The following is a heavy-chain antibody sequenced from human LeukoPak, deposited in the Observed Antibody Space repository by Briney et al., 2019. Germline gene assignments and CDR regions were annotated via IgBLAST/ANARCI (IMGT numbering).Heavy chain of an antibody. CDR3: ARKTAAAAPGAFDI. CDR1: GFSFGDYA. CDR2: IYSGGST. V-gene: IGHV3-53*01. J-gene: IGHJ3*02. Sequence: GGSLRLSCTTSGFSFGDYAMSWFRQAPGKGLEWVSVIYSGGSTYYADSVKGRFTISRDNSKNTLYLQMNSLRAEDTAVYYCARKTAAAAPGAFDIWGQGTMVTVSS. D-gene: IGHD6-13*01.